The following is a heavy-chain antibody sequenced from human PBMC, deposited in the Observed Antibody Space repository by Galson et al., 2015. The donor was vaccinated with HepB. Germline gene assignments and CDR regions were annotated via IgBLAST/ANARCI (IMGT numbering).Heavy chain of an antibody. V-gene: IGHV1-69*10. CDR3: ARSYYYDSSGYYDLMLDAFDI. D-gene: IGHD3-22*01. CDR2: IIPIFGIA. J-gene: IGHJ3*02. Sequence: SVKVSCKASGGTFSSYAISWVRQAPGQGLEWMGGIIPIFGIANYAQKFQGRVTITADKSTSTAYMELSSLRSEDTAVYYCARSYYYDSSGYYDLMLDAFDIWGQGTMVTVSS. CDR1: GGTFSSYA.